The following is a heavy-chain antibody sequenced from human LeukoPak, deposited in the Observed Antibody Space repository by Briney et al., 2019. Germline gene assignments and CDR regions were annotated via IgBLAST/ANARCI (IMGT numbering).Heavy chain of an antibody. D-gene: IGHD3-3*01. J-gene: IGHJ4*02. CDR3: ARLGAGPTYYDFWSGYSSFYFDY. CDR1: GGSFSGYY. Sequence: NPSETLSLTCAVYGGSFSGYYWSWIRQPPGKGLEWIGEINHSGSTNYNPSLKSRVTISVDTSKNQFSLKLSSVTAADTAVYYCARLGAGPTYYDFWSGYSSFYFDYWGQGTLVTVSS. CDR2: INHSGST. V-gene: IGHV4-34*01.